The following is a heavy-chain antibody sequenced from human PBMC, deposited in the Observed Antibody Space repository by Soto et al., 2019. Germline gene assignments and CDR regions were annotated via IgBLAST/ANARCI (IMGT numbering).Heavy chain of an antibody. V-gene: IGHV3-9*01. D-gene: IGHD3-3*01. J-gene: IGHJ4*02. Sequence: SRSLSFTASGFPFDVYALQWARPAHGKGLEWVSGISWNSVSIGYADSVKGRFTISRDNAKNSLYLQMNSLRAEDTAFYYCASLEWGYVSPRDDNWGQATLVAISS. CDR1: GFPFDVYA. CDR3: ASLEWGYVSPRDDN. CDR2: ISWNSVSI.